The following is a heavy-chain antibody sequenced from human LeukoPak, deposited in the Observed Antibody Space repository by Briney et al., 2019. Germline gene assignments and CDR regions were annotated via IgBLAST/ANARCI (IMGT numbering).Heavy chain of an antibody. CDR1: GFTFSSYW. Sequence: GGSLRLSCAASGFTFSSYWMSWVRQAPGQGLDWVANIKQDGSEKYYVDSVKGRFTISRDNAKNSLYLQMNSLRAEDTAVYYCASDMASITMVRGVSFDYWGQGTLVTVSS. J-gene: IGHJ4*02. V-gene: IGHV3-7*03. CDR3: ASDMASITMVRGVSFDY. D-gene: IGHD3-10*01. CDR2: IKQDGSEK.